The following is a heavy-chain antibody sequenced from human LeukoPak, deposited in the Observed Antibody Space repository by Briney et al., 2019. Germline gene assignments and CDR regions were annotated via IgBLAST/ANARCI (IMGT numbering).Heavy chain of an antibody. V-gene: IGHV4-59*08. CDR1: GGSLSHYY. D-gene: IGHD3-22*01. Sequence: PSETLSLTCTVSGGSLSHYYWSWIRQSPGKGLEWIGYVSNSGTTNYRPSLRGRVTVSVDTSQNRVSLKLTSMTAADTGLYYCARHHSSAYPFDYWGQGTLVTVSS. CDR3: ARHHSSAYPFDY. J-gene: IGHJ4*02. CDR2: VSNSGTT.